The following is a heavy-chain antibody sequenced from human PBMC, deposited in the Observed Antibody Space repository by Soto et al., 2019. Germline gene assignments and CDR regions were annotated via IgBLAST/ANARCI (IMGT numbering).Heavy chain of an antibody. CDR2: ISGSDGST. V-gene: IGHV3-23*01. D-gene: IGHD4-17*01. CDR1: GFTFSSYG. Sequence: GGSLRLSCAASGFTFSSYGMSWVRQAPGKGLEWVSSISGSDGSTYFADSVKGRFTISRDNSKNTLYLQMNSLRAEDTAVYYCAKSVLRWYIFDYWGQGTLVTVSS. CDR3: AKSVLRWYIFDY. J-gene: IGHJ4*02.